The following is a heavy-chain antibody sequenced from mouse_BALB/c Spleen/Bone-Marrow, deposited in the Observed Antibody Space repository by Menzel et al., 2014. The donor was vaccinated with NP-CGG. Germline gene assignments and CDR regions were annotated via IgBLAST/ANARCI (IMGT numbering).Heavy chain of an antibody. CDR2: ISSGGST. CDR3: ARDGSSYYAMDY. Sequence: EVQRVESGGGLVKPGGALKLSCAASGFTFSSYAMSWVRQTPEKRLAWVASISSGGSTYYPDSVKGRFTISRDNARNILSLQMSSLRSEDTAMYYCARDGSSYYAMDYWGQVTSVTVSS. D-gene: IGHD1-1*01. J-gene: IGHJ4*01. CDR1: GFTFSSYA. V-gene: IGHV5-6-5*01.